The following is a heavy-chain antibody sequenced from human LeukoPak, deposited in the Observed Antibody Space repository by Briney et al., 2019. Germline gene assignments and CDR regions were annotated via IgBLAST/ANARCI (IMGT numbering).Heavy chain of an antibody. Sequence: GGSLRLSCAASRFTFSSYSMNWARQAPGKGLEWVSSISSSGSYIYYADSVKGRFTISRDNAKNSLYLQMNSLRAEDTAVYYCARDGIVVVITPADYYYYMDVWGKGTTVTVSS. J-gene: IGHJ6*03. D-gene: IGHD3-22*01. CDR2: ISSSGSYI. V-gene: IGHV3-21*01. CDR3: ARDGIVVVITPADYYYYMDV. CDR1: RFTFSSYS.